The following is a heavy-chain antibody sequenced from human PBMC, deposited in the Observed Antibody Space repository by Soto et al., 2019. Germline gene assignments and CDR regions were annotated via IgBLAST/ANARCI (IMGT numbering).Heavy chain of an antibody. CDR1: GGTFSSYA. V-gene: IGHV1-69*13. CDR3: AREKGVATIEGEFDY. CDR2: IIPIFGTA. Sequence: SVKVSCKASGGTFSSYAISWVRQAPGQGLEWMGGIIPIFGTANYAQKFQGRVTITADESTSTAYMELSSLRSEDTAVYYCAREKGVATIEGEFDYWGQGTLVTVSS. J-gene: IGHJ4*02. D-gene: IGHD5-12*01.